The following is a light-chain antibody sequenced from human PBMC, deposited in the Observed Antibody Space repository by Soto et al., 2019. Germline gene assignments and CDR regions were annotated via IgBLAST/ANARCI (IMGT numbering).Light chain of an antibody. CDR1: TLPKQY. J-gene: IGLJ2*01. Sequence: SYELTQPPSVSVSPEQTARITCSGDTLPKQYAYWYQQKPGQAPLLIIYKDIERPSGIPERFSGSSSGTTVTLTISGVQAEDEADYFCQSADPFGTYVIFGGGTKLTVL. CDR2: KDI. V-gene: IGLV3-25*03. CDR3: QSADPFGTYVI.